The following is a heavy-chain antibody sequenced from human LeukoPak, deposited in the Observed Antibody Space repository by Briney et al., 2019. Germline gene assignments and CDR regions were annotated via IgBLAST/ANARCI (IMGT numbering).Heavy chain of an antibody. D-gene: IGHD6-19*01. CDR3: ARDASVAVAGFSYYYYYYMDV. CDR1: GFTFSSYW. J-gene: IGHJ6*03. CDR2: IKQDGSEK. V-gene: IGHV3-7*01. Sequence: GGSLRLSCAASGFTFSSYWMSWVRQAPGKGLEWVANIKQDGSEKYYVDSVKGRFTISRDNAKNSLYLQMNNLRAEDTAVYYCARDASVAVAGFSYYYYYYMDVWGKGTTVTVSS.